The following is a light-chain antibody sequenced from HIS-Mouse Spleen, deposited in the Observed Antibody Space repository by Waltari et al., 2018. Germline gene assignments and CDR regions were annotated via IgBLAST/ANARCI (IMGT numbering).Light chain of an antibody. CDR2: GAS. V-gene: IGKV3-15*01. CDR3: QQYNNWPPYT. CDR1: QSVSSN. J-gene: IGKJ2*01. Sequence: EIVMTQSPATLSVSPGERATLPCRASQSVSSNLAWYQQKPGQAPRLLIYGASTRATGIPARFSGNGSGTEFTLTISSMQSEDFAVYYCQQYNNWPPYTFGQGTKLEIK.